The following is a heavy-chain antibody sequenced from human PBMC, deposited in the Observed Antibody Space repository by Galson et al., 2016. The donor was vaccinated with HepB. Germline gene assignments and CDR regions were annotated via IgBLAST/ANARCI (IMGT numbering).Heavy chain of an antibody. CDR2: IYWDDDK. CDR1: GLSVSSTRMG. Sequence: PALVKPTQTLTLTCTFSGLSVSSTRMGVGWIRQPPGKALEWLALIYWDDDKHYNPSLESRLTITKDTSKNQVVLTMTNMESVDPATYYCAHRRPPIPRDLDWFDPWGQGTLVTVSS. CDR3: AHRRPPIPRDLDWFDP. V-gene: IGHV2-5*02. J-gene: IGHJ5*02.